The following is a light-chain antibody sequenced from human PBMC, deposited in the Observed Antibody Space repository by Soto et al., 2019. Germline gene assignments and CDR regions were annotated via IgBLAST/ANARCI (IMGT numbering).Light chain of an antibody. CDR2: EVT. CDR3: ASYAGNNNFVL. CDR1: SSDVGAYNY. Sequence: QSALAQPPSASGCPGQSVTISCTGTSSDVGAYNYVSWYQQHPGKAPKLVIYEVTERPSGVPERFSGSKSGSTASLTVSGLQAEDEALYYCASYAGNNNFVLFGGGTKVPVL. V-gene: IGLV2-8*01. J-gene: IGLJ2*01.